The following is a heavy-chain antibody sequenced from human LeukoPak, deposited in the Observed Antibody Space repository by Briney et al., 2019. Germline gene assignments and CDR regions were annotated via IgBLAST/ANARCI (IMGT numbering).Heavy chain of an antibody. D-gene: IGHD4-11*01. CDR3: ARESTVTTSWFDP. V-gene: IGHV1-18*04. J-gene: IGHJ5*02. Sequence: ASVKVSCKASGYTFTSYYMHWVRQAPGQGLEWMGWISAYNGNTNYAQKLQGRVTMTTDTSTSTAYMELRSLRSDDTAVYYCARESTVTTSWFDPWGQGTLVTVSS. CDR2: ISAYNGNT. CDR1: GYTFTSYY.